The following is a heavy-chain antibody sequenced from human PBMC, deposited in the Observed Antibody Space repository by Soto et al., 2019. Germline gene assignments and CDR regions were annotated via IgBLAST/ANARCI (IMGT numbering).Heavy chain of an antibody. CDR1: GFRFSSYG. V-gene: IGHV3-30*18. J-gene: IGHJ5*02. CDR3: AKDRQRQTFDL. Sequence: PGGSVRLSCAASGFRFSSYGMQGVRQTPGKGLEWVAFISYDGSNIFYGDSVKGRFTISRDNSKNTLYLQMDSLRGEDTAVYYCAKDRQRQTFDLWGQGTLVTVSS. CDR2: ISYDGSNI.